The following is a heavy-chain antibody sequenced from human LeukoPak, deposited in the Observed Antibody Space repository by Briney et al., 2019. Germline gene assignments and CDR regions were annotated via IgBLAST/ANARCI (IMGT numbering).Heavy chain of an antibody. V-gene: IGHV3-30-3*01. CDR1: GFTFSSYA. CDR3: ARDGPGGPLDY. CDR2: ISYDGSNK. Sequence: GGSLRLSCAASGFTFSSYAMHWVRQAPGKGLEWVAVISYDGSNKYYADSVKGRFTISRDNSKNTLYLQMNSLRAEDTAVYYCARDGPGGPLDYWGQGTLVTVSS. J-gene: IGHJ4*02. D-gene: IGHD3-16*01.